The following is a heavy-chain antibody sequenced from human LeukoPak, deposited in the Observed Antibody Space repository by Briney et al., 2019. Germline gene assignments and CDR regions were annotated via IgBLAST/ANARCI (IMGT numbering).Heavy chain of an antibody. D-gene: IGHD4-11*01. CDR2: IKQDESEK. CDR3: ARVGRDSKYGYFDF. Sequence: PGGSLRLSCAASGFTFSTYWMSWARQAPGKGLEWVANIKQDESEKYYMDSVKGRFTISRDNAKNSLSLQMSSLRADDTAAYYCARVGRDSKYGYFDFWGQGTLVTVSS. J-gene: IGHJ4*02. CDR1: GFTFSTYW. V-gene: IGHV3-7*01.